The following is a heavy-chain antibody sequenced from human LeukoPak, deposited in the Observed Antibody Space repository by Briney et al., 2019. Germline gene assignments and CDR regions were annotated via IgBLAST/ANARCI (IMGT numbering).Heavy chain of an antibody. Sequence: GASVKVSCKASGGTFSSYAISWVRQAPGQGLEWMGGIIPIFGTANYAQKFQGRVTITADKSTSTAYMELSRLRSDDTAVYYCARDQKGFYSSSWKWFDPWGQGTLVTVSS. V-gene: IGHV1-69*06. J-gene: IGHJ5*02. CDR3: ARDQKGFYSSSWKWFDP. D-gene: IGHD6-6*01. CDR2: IIPIFGTA. CDR1: GGTFSSYA.